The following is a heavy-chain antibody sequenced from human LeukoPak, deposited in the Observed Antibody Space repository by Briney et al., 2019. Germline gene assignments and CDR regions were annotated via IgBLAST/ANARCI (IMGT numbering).Heavy chain of an antibody. J-gene: IGHJ4*02. V-gene: IGHV3-30*04. CDR1: GFTFSSYA. D-gene: IGHD3-22*01. Sequence: GRSLRLSCAASGFTFSSYAMHWVRQAPGKGLEWVAVISYDGSNKYYADSVKGRFTIPRDNSKNTLYLQMNSLRAEDTAVYYCAREALDSSGLFDYWGQGTLVTVSS. CDR2: ISYDGSNK. CDR3: AREALDSSGLFDY.